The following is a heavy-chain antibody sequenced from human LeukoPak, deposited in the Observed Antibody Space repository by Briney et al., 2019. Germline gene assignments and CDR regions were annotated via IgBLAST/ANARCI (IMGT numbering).Heavy chain of an antibody. V-gene: IGHV3-30*02. Sequence: GGSLRLSCAASGFTFSSYGMHWVRQAPGKGLEWVAFIRYDGSNKYYADSVKGRFTISRDNSKNTLYLQMNSLRAEDTAVYYCAKDRAYYYDSSGYEPPDYWGQGTLVTVSS. CDR1: GFTFSSYG. CDR3: AKDRAYYYDSSGYEPPDY. CDR2: IRYDGSNK. D-gene: IGHD3-22*01. J-gene: IGHJ4*02.